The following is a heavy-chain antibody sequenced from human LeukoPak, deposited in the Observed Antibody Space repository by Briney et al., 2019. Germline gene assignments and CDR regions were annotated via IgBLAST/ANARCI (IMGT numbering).Heavy chain of an antibody. V-gene: IGHV1-46*01. CDR2: INPSGGST. D-gene: IGHD1-14*01. CDR3: AGDISRESDY. Sequence: GASVKVSCKASGYTFISYYVHWVRQAPGQGLEWMGVINPSGGSTNYAQKFQGRVTMTRDTSTNTVHMELSSLRSEDTAVYYCAGDISRESDYWGQGTLVAVSS. J-gene: IGHJ4*02. CDR1: GYTFISYY.